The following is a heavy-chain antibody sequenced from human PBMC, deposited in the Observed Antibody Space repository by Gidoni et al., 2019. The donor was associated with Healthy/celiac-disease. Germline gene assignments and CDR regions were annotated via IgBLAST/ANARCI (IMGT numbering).Heavy chain of an antibody. V-gene: IGHV1-69*01. CDR2: IIPIFGTA. D-gene: IGHD2-2*01. CDR3: ARYGGGCSSTSCYPDYYYYYMDV. Sequence: QVQLVQSGAEVKKPGSSVKVSCKASGGTFSSYAISWVRQAPGQGLEWMGGIIPIFGTANYAQKFQGRVTITADESTSTAYMELSSLRSEDTAVYYCARYGGGCSSTSCYPDYYYYYMDVWGKGTTVTVSS. J-gene: IGHJ6*03. CDR1: GGTFSSYA.